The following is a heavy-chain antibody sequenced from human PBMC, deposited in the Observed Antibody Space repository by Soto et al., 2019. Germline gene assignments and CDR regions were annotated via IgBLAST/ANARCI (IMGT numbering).Heavy chain of an antibody. CDR1: GGTFSSYA. D-gene: IGHD3-22*01. V-gene: IGHV1-69*01. CDR2: IIPIFGTA. J-gene: IGHJ4*02. CDR3: ARALTYYYDSSGYYLPF. Sequence: QVQLVQSGAEVKKPGSSVKLSCKASGGTFSSYAISWVRQAPGQGREWMGGIIPIFGTANYAQKFQGRVTITADESTSPAYMELSILRTEGTAVYYCARALTYYYDSSGYYLPFCGQGTLVTVSS.